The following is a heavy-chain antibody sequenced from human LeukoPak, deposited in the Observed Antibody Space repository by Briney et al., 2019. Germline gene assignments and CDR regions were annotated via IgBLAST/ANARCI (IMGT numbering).Heavy chain of an antibody. J-gene: IGHJ4*02. Sequence: GGSLRLSCAASGFTLSNHWMSWVRQAPGKGLEWVANIKQDGSDKYYLDSVKGRFTISRDNANNSLSLQMNSLRDEDTAVYYCGGWGADSCYDYWGQGPLVPVSS. CDR1: GFTLSNHW. CDR2: IKQDGSDK. D-gene: IGHD2-15*01. V-gene: IGHV3-7*01. CDR3: GGWGADSCYDY.